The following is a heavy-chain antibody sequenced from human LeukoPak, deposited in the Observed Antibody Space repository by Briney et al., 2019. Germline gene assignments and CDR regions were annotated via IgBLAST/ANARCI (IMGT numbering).Heavy chain of an antibody. CDR2: TSYDGSNK. CDR3: ARDRGEGQGSSWPQGNYYYGMDV. V-gene: IGHV3-30-3*01. Sequence: GGSLRLSCAASGFTFSSYAMHWVRQAPGKGLEWVAVTSYDGSNKYYADSVKGRFTISRDNSKNTLYLQMNSLRAEDTAVYYCARDRGEGQGSSWPQGNYYYGMDVWGQGTTVTVSS. D-gene: IGHD6-13*01. CDR1: GFTFSSYA. J-gene: IGHJ6*02.